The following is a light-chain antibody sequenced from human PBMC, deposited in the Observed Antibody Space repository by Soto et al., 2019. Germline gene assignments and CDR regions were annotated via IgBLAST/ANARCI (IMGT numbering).Light chain of an antibody. CDR3: KHFNTGPPLI. CDR1: QSVSSN. CDR2: GAS. V-gene: IGKV3-15*01. Sequence: EIVMTQSPATLSVSPGERATLSCRASQSVSSNLAWYQQKPGQAPRLLIYGASTRATGIPARFSGSGSGTESTLTISSRRSENFAFNSCKHFNTGPPLISAGGTRWRSN. J-gene: IGKJ4*01.